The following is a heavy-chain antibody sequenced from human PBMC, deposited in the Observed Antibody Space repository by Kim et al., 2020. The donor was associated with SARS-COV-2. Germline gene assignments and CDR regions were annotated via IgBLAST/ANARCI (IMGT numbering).Heavy chain of an antibody. CDR2: INHSGST. J-gene: IGHJ5*02. D-gene: IGHD3-3*01. Sequence: SETLSLTCAVYGGSFSGYYWSWIRQPPGKGLEWIGEINHSGSTNYNPSLKSRVTISVDTSKNQFSLMLSSGTAAETAVYYCARFQLRVVGFDPWGQGTLVTVSS. V-gene: IGHV4-34*01. CDR3: ARFQLRVVGFDP. CDR1: GGSFSGYY.